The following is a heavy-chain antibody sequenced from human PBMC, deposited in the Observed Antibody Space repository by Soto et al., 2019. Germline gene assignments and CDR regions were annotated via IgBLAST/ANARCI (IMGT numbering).Heavy chain of an antibody. J-gene: IGHJ6*02. Sequence: GGSLRLSCAASGFTFSSYGMHWVRQATGKGLEWVAVIWYDGSNKYYADSVKGRFTISRDNSKNTLYLQMNSLRAEDTAVYYCARALMVTLTRYYYGMDVWGQGTTVTVSS. CDR1: GFTFSSYG. CDR3: ARALMVTLTRYYYGMDV. V-gene: IGHV3-33*01. D-gene: IGHD2-15*01. CDR2: IWYDGSNK.